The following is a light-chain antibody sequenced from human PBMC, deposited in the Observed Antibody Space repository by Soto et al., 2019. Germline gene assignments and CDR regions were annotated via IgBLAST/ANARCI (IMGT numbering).Light chain of an antibody. J-gene: IGKJ1*01. CDR2: GAS. CDR3: QQYGRTSWT. Sequence: EIVLTQSPGTLSLSPGEGATLSCRASQSVSTNFFAWYQQKPGQAPRLLIYGASTRATGIPDRFSGSGSGKDFTLTISRREPEDFAVYYCQQYGRTSWTFGQGTKVEIK. CDR1: QSVSTNF. V-gene: IGKV3-20*01.